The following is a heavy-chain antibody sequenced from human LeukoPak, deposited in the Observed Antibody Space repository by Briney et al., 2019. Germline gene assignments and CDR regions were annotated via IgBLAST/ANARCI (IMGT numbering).Heavy chain of an antibody. D-gene: IGHD2-21*02. CDR2: INHSGST. Sequence: PSETLSLTCTVSGGSISGYYWTWIRQPPGKGLEWIGEINHSGSTNYNPSLKSRVTISVDTSKNQFSLKLSSVTAADTAVYYCARVVGDLRSYYYGMDVWGQGTTVTVSS. CDR1: GGSISGYY. V-gene: IGHV4-34*01. CDR3: ARVVGDLRSYYYGMDV. J-gene: IGHJ6*02.